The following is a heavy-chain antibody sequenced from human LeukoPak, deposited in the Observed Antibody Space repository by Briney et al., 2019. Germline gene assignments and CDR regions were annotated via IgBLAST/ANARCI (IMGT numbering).Heavy chain of an antibody. Sequence: SVKVSFKASGGTFSSYAISWVRQAPGQGLEWMGGSIPIFGTANYAQKFQGRVTITADESTSTAYMELSSLSSEDTAVYYCASPPGCGGDCYSGYFQHWGQGTLVTVSS. V-gene: IGHV1-69*01. CDR3: ASPPGCGGDCYSGYFQH. D-gene: IGHD2-21*02. J-gene: IGHJ1*01. CDR1: GGTFSSYA. CDR2: SIPIFGTA.